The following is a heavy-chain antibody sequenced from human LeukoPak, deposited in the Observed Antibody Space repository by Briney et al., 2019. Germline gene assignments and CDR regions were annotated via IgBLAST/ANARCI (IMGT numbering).Heavy chain of an antibody. V-gene: IGHV4-34*01. J-gene: IGHJ3*02. Sequence: PSETLSLTCTVSGGSMNTYYWTWIRQPPGKGLEWIGEINHSGSTNYNPSLKSRVTISVDTSKNQFSLKLSSVTAADTAVYYCARDATGRGDAFDIWGQGTMVTVSS. CDR1: GGSMNTYY. CDR2: INHSGST. CDR3: ARDATGRGDAFDI. D-gene: IGHD3-10*01.